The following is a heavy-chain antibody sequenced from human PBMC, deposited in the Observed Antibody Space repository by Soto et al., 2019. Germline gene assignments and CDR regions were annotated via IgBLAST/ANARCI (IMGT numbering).Heavy chain of an antibody. CDR3: ARVGPWVPYSYDSSPYTFENWFDP. CDR2: IYHGGST. CDR1: GCSISSGYY. D-gene: IGHD3-22*01. Sequence: PSETLSLTCAVAGCSISSGYYWGWLRQPPGKGLEWFGSIYHGGSTYYNPSLNRRVTLSIDMTNNHVSLILNSVTAADTAVYYCARVGPWVPYSYDSSPYTFENWFDPWGQGTLVTVSS. V-gene: IGHV4-38-2*01. J-gene: IGHJ5*02.